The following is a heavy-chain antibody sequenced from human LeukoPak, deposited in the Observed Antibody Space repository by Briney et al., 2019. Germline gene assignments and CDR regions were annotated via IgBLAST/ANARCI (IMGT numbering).Heavy chain of an antibody. CDR1: GFTFRSYG. CDR3: ARNLQLWDPLDFDY. CDR2: ISSSGSYI. Sequence: GGSLRLSCATSGFTFRSYGMNWVRQAPGKGLEWVSSISSSGSYIYYADSVKGRFTISRDNAANSLYLQMNSLRAEDTAVYYCARNLQLWDPLDFDYWGQGTLVTVSS. V-gene: IGHV3-21*01. J-gene: IGHJ4*02. D-gene: IGHD5-18*01.